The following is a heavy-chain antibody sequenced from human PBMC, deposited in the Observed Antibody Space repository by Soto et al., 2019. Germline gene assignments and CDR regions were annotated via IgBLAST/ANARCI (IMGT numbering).Heavy chain of an antibody. CDR1: GGSISSYC. CDR2: IYTSGST. J-gene: IGHJ6*02. Sequence: SETLSLPGTVSGGSISSYCWSWIRQPAGKALEWIGRIYTSGSTNYNPSLKSRVTMSVDTSKNQFSLKLSSVTAADTAVYYCARDLVGSGHYYSYYYGMDVWGQGTTVTVSS. V-gene: IGHV4-4*07. D-gene: IGHD6-19*01. CDR3: ARDLVGSGHYYSYYYGMDV.